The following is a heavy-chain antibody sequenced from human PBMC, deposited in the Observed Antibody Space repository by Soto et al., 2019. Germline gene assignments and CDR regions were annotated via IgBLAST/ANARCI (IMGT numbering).Heavy chain of an antibody. CDR2: INAGYGNT. CDR3: ARDTGDGTFDF. Sequence: QVHLVQSGAEVRKPGASVKVSCKASGYTFSSYAMHWVRQAPGQRLEWMGGINAGYGNTKSSQKFQDRITISRDTSASTAYMELTSLRSEDTAVYYCARDTGDGTFDFWGQGPLVTVSS. D-gene: IGHD7-27*01. CDR1: GYTFSSYA. J-gene: IGHJ4*02. V-gene: IGHV1-3*01.